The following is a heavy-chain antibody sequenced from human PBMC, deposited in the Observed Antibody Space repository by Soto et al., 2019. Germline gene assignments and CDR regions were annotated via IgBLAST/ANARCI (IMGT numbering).Heavy chain of an antibody. J-gene: IGHJ4*02. CDR2: IYYSGNT. CDR3: ARHPPGLLLKGYVDY. D-gene: IGHD3-10*01. CDR1: RGSISSGTYY. V-gene: IGHV4-39*01. Sequence: QLQLQESGPGLVKPSETLSLTCTVSRGSISSGTYYWGWIRQPPGKGLEWIGSIYYSGNTYYNPSPKGRGPISVDTSKNQFSLKLNSVTAADAAVYYCARHPPGLLLKGYVDYWGQGTLVTVSS.